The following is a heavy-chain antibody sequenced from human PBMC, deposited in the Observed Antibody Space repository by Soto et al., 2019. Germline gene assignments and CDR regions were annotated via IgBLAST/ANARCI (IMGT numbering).Heavy chain of an antibody. CDR2: IYYAGTT. V-gene: IGHV4-59*08. CDR1: NGSISPNY. Sequence: SETLSLTWTVSNGSISPNYWSWIRQPPGKGLEWIGYIYYAGTTTYNPSLQSRVSISVDTSKNEVSLKLTSVTAADTAVYFCARLGAYYQAMDSWGQGTLVTVSS. J-gene: IGHJ1*01. D-gene: IGHD3-22*01. CDR3: ARLGAYYQAMDS.